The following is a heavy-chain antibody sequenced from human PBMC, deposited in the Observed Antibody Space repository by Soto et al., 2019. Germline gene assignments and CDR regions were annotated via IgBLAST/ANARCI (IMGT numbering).Heavy chain of an antibody. V-gene: IGHV3-64D*08. D-gene: IGHD1-26*01. CDR3: VKDRTLNWDYPGMDV. Sequence: DVHLVESGGGLVQPGGSLRLSCSASGFSFSSYAMHWVRQAPGKGLEYVSVIASRGSKSFYAESVQGRFTISRDNSRNTLYLQMSSLRPDDTAVYYWVKDRTLNWDYPGMDVWGQGTTVTVS. J-gene: IGHJ6*02. CDR1: GFSFSSYA. CDR2: IASRGSKS.